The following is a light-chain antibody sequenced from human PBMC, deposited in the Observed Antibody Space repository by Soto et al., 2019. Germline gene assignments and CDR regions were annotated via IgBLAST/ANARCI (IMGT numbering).Light chain of an antibody. V-gene: IGKV1-17*01. CDR3: LQHNTFPYT. CDR2: AAS. Sequence: DIQMTQSPSSLSASVGDRVTITCRASQGIRSDLGWFQQKPGEAPKRLIYAASTLQSGVPSRFSGSGSGTEFTLTVSSLQPEDFATYYCLQHNTFPYTFGQGTKLEIK. J-gene: IGKJ2*01. CDR1: QGIRSD.